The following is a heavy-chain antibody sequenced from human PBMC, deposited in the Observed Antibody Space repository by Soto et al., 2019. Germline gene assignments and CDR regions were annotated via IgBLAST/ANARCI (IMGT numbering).Heavy chain of an antibody. CDR1: GYPFITYG. CDR2: INPYSGNT. D-gene: IGHD4-17*01. J-gene: IGHJ4*02. V-gene: IGHV1-18*01. CDR3: AKNAVSGDYASHLGY. Sequence: GPGVRKPGASVKLSCKTSGYPFITYGLTWVRQAPGEGLEWMGWINPYSGNTAFAEKFQDRITVTTDTSTDTAYMELEDLDSDDTAVYYCAKNAVSGDYASHLGYWGQGTLVAVST.